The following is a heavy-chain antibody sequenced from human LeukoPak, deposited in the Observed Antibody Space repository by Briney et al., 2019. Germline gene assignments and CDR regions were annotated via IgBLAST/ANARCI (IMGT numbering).Heavy chain of an antibody. J-gene: IGHJ6*03. V-gene: IGHV3-30*03. CDR1: GFTFSSYG. CDR3: ARGYIYYYYMDV. Sequence: GGSLRLSCAASGFTFSSYGMHWVRQAPGKGLEWVAVISYDGSNKYYADSVKGRFTISRDNAKNSLYLQMNSLRAEDTAVYYCARGYIYYYYMDVWGKGTTVTVSS. CDR2: ISYDGSNK. D-gene: IGHD3-16*02.